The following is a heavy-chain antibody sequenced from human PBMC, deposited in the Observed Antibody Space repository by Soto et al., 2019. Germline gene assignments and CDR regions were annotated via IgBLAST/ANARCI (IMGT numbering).Heavy chain of an antibody. V-gene: IGHV3-23*01. Sequence: GGSLRLSCAASGFTFSSYAMSWVRQAPGKGLEWVSAISGSGGSTDYADSVKGRFTISRDNSKNTLYLQMNSLRAEDTAVYYCAKGYGFIRAEYFQHWGQGTLVTVSS. CDR1: GFTFSSYA. CDR3: AKGYGFIRAEYFQH. CDR2: ISGSGGST. J-gene: IGHJ1*01. D-gene: IGHD4-17*01.